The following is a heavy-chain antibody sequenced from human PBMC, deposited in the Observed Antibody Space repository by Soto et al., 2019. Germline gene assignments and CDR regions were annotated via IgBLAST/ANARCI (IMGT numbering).Heavy chain of an antibody. CDR2: INHSGST. CDR1: GGAFSGYD. V-gene: IGHV4-34*01. J-gene: IGHJ6*02. CDR3: ERAGLKHKGLEV. Sequence: PSETLSLTCAVYGGAFSGYDWSWVRQPPGKGLEWIGEINHSGSTNYNPSLKSRVTISVDTSKNQFSLKLSSVTAADTAVYYCERAGLKHKGLEVWGPGNIVTV.